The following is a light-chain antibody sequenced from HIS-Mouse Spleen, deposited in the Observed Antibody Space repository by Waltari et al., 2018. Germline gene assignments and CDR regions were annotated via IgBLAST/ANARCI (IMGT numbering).Light chain of an antibody. Sequence: SYELTPPPSVSVSPGPTARITCSGDSLPKENAYEYQQKSGQAPVLVIYEDRKRACGIPERFSGSSSGTMATLTISGAQVEDEADYYCYSTDSSGNHRVFGGGTKLTVL. J-gene: IGLJ2*01. CDR1: SLPKEN. CDR3: YSTDSSGNHRV. V-gene: IGLV3-10*01. CDR2: EDR.